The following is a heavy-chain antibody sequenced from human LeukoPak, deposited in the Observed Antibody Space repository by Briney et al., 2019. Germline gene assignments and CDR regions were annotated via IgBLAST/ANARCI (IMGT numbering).Heavy chain of an antibody. J-gene: IGHJ3*02. CDR1: GYSFTNYG. D-gene: IGHD3-10*01. V-gene: IGHV1-18*01. CDR3: ARDIWFGDFANAFDI. CDR2: INIYHNHT. Sequence: GASVKVSCKASGYSFTNYGISWVRQAPGQGLEWMGWINIYHNHTNYAQKLQGRVTMATDTSTNAAYMVLRSLRTDDTAAYYCARDIWFGDFANAFDIWGQGTMVTVSS.